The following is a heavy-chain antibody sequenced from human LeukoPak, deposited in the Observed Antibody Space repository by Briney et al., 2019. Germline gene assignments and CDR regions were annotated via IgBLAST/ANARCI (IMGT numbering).Heavy chain of an antibody. V-gene: IGHV5-51*01. D-gene: IGHD6-19*01. J-gene: IGHJ4*02. CDR2: IYPYDSDT. CDR3: ARRLSSGSFDY. CDR1: GYTFPSHG. Sequence: HGESLKISCKGAGYTFPSHGIAWVRQTPGTGLDWMGIIYPYDSDTRYSPSFQGQVSISADKPTSTAYLQWSSLKVSDTAIYYCARRLSSGSFDYWGPGTLVTVSS.